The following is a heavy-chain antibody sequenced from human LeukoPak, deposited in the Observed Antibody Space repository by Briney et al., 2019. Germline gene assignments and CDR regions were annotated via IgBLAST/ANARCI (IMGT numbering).Heavy chain of an antibody. CDR1: SYSINSGYY. J-gene: IGHJ5*02. D-gene: IGHD2-8*01. CDR3: ARGRHGPLNWFDP. V-gene: IGHV4-38-2*02. CDR2: IYHSGST. Sequence: SETLSLTCTVSSYSINSGYYWGWIRQPPGKGLEYIGYIYHSGSTNYSPSLKSRVTISVDTSKKQFSLKLSSVTAADTAVYYCARGRHGPLNWFDPWGQGILVTVSS.